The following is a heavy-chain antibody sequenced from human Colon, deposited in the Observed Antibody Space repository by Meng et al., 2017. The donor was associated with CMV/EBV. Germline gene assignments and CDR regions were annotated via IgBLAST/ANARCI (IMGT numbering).Heavy chain of an antibody. Sequence: GESLKISCAASGFTFSTYDFHWVRQPTGKGLEWVSSIGTVGDTYSIGSVKGRFIISREDAKNSVYLQMNGLRDGDTGLYYCARARSPTHFDYWGQGALVTVSS. J-gene: IGHJ4*02. CDR3: ARARSPTHFDY. V-gene: IGHV3-13*01. CDR2: IGTVGDT. CDR1: GFTFSTYD.